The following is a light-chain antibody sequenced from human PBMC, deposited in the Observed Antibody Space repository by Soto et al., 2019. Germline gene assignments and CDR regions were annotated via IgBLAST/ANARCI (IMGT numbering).Light chain of an antibody. CDR1: QSVRTG. V-gene: IGKV3-15*01. CDR3: QQYDYLWT. J-gene: IGKJ1*01. Sequence: EMVMTQSPATLSVSPGEGATLSCRASQSVRTGLAWYQQKPGQAPRLLIYGASIRATGIPARFSGSGSGTEFTLTITSLQSEDFAVYSCQQYDYLWTFGQGTKVDIK. CDR2: GAS.